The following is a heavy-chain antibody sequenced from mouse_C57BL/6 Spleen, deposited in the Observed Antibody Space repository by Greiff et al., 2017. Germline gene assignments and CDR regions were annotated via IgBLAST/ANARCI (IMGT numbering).Heavy chain of an antibody. CDR3: ARGGGVLAMDY. J-gene: IGHJ4*01. V-gene: IGHV1-53*01. CDR2: INPSNGGT. CDR1: GYTFTSYW. Sequence: QVHVKQPGTELVKPGASVKLSCKASGYTFTSYWMHWVKQRPGQGLEWIGNINPSNGGTNYNEKFKSKATLTVDKSSSTAYMQLSSLTSEDAAVYACARGGGVLAMDYWGQGTSVTVSS.